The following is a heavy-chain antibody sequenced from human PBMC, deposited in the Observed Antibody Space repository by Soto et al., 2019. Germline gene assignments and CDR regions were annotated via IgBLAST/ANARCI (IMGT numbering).Heavy chain of an antibody. J-gene: IGHJ4*02. CDR3: ARDRRGLRSPYFGTYYFDH. CDR1: GYTFTRDG. Sequence: QVPLVQSGVEVKKPGASVKVSCKTSGYTFTRDGISWVRQAPGQGLEWMGWINSYNGDTKYAQKFQGRLTMTTDTSTKTAYMELRSLRSDDTAVYYCARDRRGLRSPYFGTYYFDHWGQGTRVTVSS. D-gene: IGHD1-1*01. V-gene: IGHV1-18*01. CDR2: INSYNGDT.